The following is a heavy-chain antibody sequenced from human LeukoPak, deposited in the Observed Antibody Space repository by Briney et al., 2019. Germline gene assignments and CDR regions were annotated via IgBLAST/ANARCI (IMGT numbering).Heavy chain of an antibody. CDR3: ASTYCSGGSCYWALDY. Sequence: SETLSLTCTVSGGSISSYYWSWIRQPPGKGLEWIGYIYYSGSTNYNPSLKSRVTISVDTSKNQFSLKLSSVAAADTAVYYCASTYCSGGSCYWALDYWGQGTLVTVSS. CDR2: IYYSGST. D-gene: IGHD2-15*01. J-gene: IGHJ4*02. CDR1: GGSISSYY. V-gene: IGHV4-59*08.